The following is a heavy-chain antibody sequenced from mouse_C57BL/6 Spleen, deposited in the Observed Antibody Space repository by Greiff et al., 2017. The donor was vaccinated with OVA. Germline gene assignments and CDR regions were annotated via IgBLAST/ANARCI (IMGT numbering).Heavy chain of an antibody. CDR3: TRPPIYYEHAMDY. CDR2: IYPRSGNT. Sequence: VQLVESGAELARPGASVKLSCKASGYTFTSYGISWVKQRPGQGLEWIGEIYPRSGNTYYNEKFKGKATLTADKSSSTAYMELRSLTSEDSEVYFSTRPPIYYEHAMDYWGQGTSVTVSA. J-gene: IGHJ4*01. D-gene: IGHD2-4*01. CDR1: GYTFTSYG. V-gene: IGHV1-81*01.